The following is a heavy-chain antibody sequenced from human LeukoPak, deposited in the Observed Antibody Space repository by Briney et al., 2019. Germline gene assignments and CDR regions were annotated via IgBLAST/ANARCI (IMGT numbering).Heavy chain of an antibody. CDR3: ARQGLYDSSVYYRDDAFDI. CDR2: IYPGDSDT. Sequence: GESLKISCKGSGYSFTSYWMGWVRQMPGKGLEWMGIIYPGDSDTRYSPSFQGQVTISADKSISTAYLQWSSLKASDTAMYYCARQGLYDSSVYYRDDAFDIWGQGTMVTVSS. D-gene: IGHD3-22*01. CDR1: GYSFTSYW. J-gene: IGHJ3*02. V-gene: IGHV5-51*01.